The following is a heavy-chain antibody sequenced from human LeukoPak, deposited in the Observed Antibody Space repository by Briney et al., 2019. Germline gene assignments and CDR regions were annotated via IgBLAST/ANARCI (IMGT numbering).Heavy chain of an antibody. V-gene: IGHV1-2*02. J-gene: IGHJ4*03. CDR2: INPKSGGT. Sequence: ASVKVSCKASGGTFSSYAISWVRQAPGQGLEWMGWINPKSGGTSYAPNFQGRVTMTRDASVSTTYMELSRLRSDDTAVYYCARDGLTTVTTLGYSDYWGQGTLVTVSS. CDR1: GGTFSSYA. D-gene: IGHD4-17*01. CDR3: ARDGLTTVTTLGYSDY.